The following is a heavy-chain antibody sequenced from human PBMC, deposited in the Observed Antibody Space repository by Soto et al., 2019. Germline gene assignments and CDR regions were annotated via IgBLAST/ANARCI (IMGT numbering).Heavy chain of an antibody. V-gene: IGHV3-15*01. Sequence: LRLSCAASGFTFSNAWMSWVRQAPGKGLEWVGRIKSKTDGGTTDYAAPVKGRFTISRDDSKNTLYLQMNSLKTEDTAVYYCTTAHKRWYYYGMDVWGQGTTVTVSS. CDR2: IKSKTDGGTT. D-gene: IGHD4-17*01. J-gene: IGHJ6*02. CDR1: GFTFSNAW. CDR3: TTAHKRWYYYGMDV.